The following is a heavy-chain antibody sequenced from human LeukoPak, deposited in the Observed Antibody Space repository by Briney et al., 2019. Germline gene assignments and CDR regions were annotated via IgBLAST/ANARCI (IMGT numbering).Heavy chain of an antibody. CDR2: IYYSGST. D-gene: IGHD3-16*01. J-gene: IGHJ6*03. CDR1: GGSISSYY. CDR3: ARRGLGNYYYYMDV. V-gene: IGHV4-59*01. Sequence: SETLSLTCTVSGGSISSYYWSWIRQPPGKGLEWIGYIYYSGSTNYNPSLKSRVTISVDTSKNQFSLKLSSVTAADTAVYYCARRGLGNYYYYMDVWGKGPRSPSP.